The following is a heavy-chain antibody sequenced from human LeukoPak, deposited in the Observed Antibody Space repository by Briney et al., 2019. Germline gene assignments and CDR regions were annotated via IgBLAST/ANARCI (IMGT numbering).Heavy chain of an antibody. Sequence: SQTLSLTCAVSGGSISSGGYSWSWIRQPPGKGLEWIGYIYHSGSTYYNPSLKSRVTISVDRSKNQFSLKLSSVTAADTAVYYCARSFRYYSSYPFDYWGQGTLVAVSS. CDR1: GGSISSGGYS. D-gene: IGHD4-11*01. CDR2: IYHSGST. CDR3: ARSFRYYSSYPFDY. J-gene: IGHJ4*02. V-gene: IGHV4-30-2*01.